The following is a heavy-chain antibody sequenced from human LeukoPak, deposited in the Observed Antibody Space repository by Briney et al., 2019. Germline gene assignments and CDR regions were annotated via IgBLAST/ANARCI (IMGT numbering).Heavy chain of an antibody. CDR3: ARRRYGLGSYSDAFDI. CDR2: IQQDGSEK. V-gene: IGHV3-7*02. CDR1: GFTFSSYW. Sequence: GGSLRLSCAASGFTFSSYWMIWVRQAPGKGLEWVANIQQDGSEKYYVDSVKGRFTISRENAKNSLSLQMNSLRAGDTAVYYCARRRYGLGSYSDAFDIWGQGTMVTVSS. D-gene: IGHD3-10*01. J-gene: IGHJ3*02.